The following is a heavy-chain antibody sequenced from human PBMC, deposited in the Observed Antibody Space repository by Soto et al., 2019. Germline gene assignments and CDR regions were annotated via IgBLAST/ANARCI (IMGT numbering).Heavy chain of an antibody. V-gene: IGHV4-59*08. J-gene: IGHJ4*02. Sequence: PSETLSLTCTVSGGSISSYYWSWIRQPPGKGLEWIGYIYYSGSTNYNPSLKSRVTISVDTSKNQFSLKLSSVTAADTAVYYCATLYSSGWNNFDYWGQGTLVTVSS. D-gene: IGHD6-19*01. CDR2: IYYSGST. CDR1: GGSISSYY. CDR3: ATLYSSGWNNFDY.